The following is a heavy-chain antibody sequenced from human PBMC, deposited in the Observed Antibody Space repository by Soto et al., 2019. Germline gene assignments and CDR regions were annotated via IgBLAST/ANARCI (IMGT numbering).Heavy chain of an antibody. J-gene: IGHJ1*01. V-gene: IGHV3-23*01. CDR3: AKLGSSSWYGIIHH. D-gene: IGHD6-13*01. CDR1: GFTFSSYA. CDR2: ISGSGGST. Sequence: EVQLLESGGGLVQPGGSLRLSCAASGFTFSSYAMSWVRQAPGKGLEWVSTISGSGGSTYYADSVKGRFTISRDNSKNTLYLQMNSLRAEDTAVHYCAKLGSSSWYGIIHHWGQGNLVTVSS.